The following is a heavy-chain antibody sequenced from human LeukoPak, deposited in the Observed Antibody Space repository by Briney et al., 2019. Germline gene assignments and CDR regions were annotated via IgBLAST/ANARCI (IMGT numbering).Heavy chain of an antibody. J-gene: IGHJ3*02. V-gene: IGHV3-66*01. CDR3: ARDFQDDAFDI. CDR1: GFTVSSNY. CDR2: IYSGGST. Sequence: GSLRLSCAASGFTVSSNYMSWVRQAPGKGLEWVSVIYSGGSTYYADSVKGRFTISRDNSKNTLYLQMNSLRAEDTAVYYCARDFQDDAFDIWGQGTMVTVSS.